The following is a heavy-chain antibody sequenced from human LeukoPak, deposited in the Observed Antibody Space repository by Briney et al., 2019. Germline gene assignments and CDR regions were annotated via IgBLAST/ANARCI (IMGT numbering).Heavy chain of an antibody. J-gene: IGHJ5*02. CDR1: GFTLSSYA. V-gene: IGHV3-64D*06. CDR3: VRVRYSGYDS. CDR2: ISTNENNT. D-gene: IGHD5-12*01. Sequence: PGGSLRLSCSASGFTLSSYAMQWVRQAPGKGLEYVSAISTNENNTYYADSVKDRFTISRDNSNNTLHLQLSSLRAEDTAVYYCVRVRYSGYDSWGQGTLVIVSS.